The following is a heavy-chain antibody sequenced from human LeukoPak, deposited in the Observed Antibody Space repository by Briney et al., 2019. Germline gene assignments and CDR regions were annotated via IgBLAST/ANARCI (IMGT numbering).Heavy chain of an antibody. Sequence: ASVKVSCKASGYTFTGYYMHWVRQAPGQGLEWMGGIIPIFVTANYAQKFQGRGTITADKSTSTAYMELGSLRSEDTAVYYCARAGSSGWYPHPNYWGQGTLVTVSS. CDR3: ARAGSSGWYPHPNY. D-gene: IGHD6-19*01. CDR2: IIPIFVTA. CDR1: GYTFTGYY. J-gene: IGHJ4*02. V-gene: IGHV1-69*06.